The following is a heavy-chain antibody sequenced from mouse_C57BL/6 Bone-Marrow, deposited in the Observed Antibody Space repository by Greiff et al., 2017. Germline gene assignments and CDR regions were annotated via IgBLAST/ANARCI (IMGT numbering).Heavy chain of an antibody. V-gene: IGHV5-9-1*02. J-gene: IGHJ2*01. CDR1: GFTFSSSA. Sequence: EVKLVESGEGLVKPGGSLKLSCAASGFTFSSSAMSWVRQTPEKRLEWVANISSGGDYIYYADTVKGRFTISRDNARNTLYLQMSSMTSENTAMYYCTRDLNYAGFFSFDDWGQGTPLTVSS. CDR2: ISSGGDYI. CDR3: TRDLNYAGFFSFDD. D-gene: IGHD1-1*02.